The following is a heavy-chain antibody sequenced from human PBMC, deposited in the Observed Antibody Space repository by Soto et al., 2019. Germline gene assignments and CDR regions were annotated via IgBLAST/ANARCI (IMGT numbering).Heavy chain of an antibody. Sequence: ASVKVSCKASGYTFTGYYMHWVRQAPGQGLEWMGWINPNSGGTNYAQKFRGWVTMTRDTSISTAYMELSRLRSDDTAVYYCARACDGYYYDSSGYGCDYWGQGTLVSSPQ. D-gene: IGHD3-22*01. CDR3: ARACDGYYYDSSGYGCDY. J-gene: IGHJ4*02. CDR1: GYTFTGYY. CDR2: INPNSGGT. V-gene: IGHV1-2*04.